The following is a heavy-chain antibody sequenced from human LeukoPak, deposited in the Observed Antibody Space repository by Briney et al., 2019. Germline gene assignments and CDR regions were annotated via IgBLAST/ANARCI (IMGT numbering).Heavy chain of an antibody. D-gene: IGHD3-16*01. CDR3: ARGGKLHPQSPY. V-gene: IGHV3-7*01. CDR1: GFTFSTYW. J-gene: IGHJ4*02. CDR2: INQDGREK. Sequence: GGSLRLSCAASGFTFSTYWMSWVRQAPGKGLEWVANINQDGREKYYADSVKGRFTISGDNGKNSLYLQMNSLGAEDTAVYYCARGGKLHPQSPYWGQGTLVTVSP.